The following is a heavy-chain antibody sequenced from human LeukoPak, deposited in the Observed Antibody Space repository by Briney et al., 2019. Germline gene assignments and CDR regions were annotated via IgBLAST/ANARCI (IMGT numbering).Heavy chain of an antibody. D-gene: IGHD3-3*01. CDR3: ARTIANYDFWSGYYADEYFQH. CDR1: GGFISSYY. J-gene: IGHJ1*01. V-gene: IGHV4-4*07. Sequence: PSETLSLTCTVSGGFISSYYWSWIRQPAGRGLEWIGRIYTSGSTNYNPSLKSRVTMSVDTSKNQFSLKLSSVTAADTAVYYCARTIANYDFWSGYYADEYFQHWGQGTLVTVSS. CDR2: IYTSGST.